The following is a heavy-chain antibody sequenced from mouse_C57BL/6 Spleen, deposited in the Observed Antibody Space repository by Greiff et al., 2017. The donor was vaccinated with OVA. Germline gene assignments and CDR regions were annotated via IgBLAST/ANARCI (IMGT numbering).Heavy chain of an antibody. CDR2: ISGGGGNT. V-gene: IGHV5-9*01. J-gene: IGHJ2*01. CDR1: GFTFSSYT. D-gene: IGHD2-1*01. Sequence: DVQLVESGGGLVKPGGSLKLSCAASGFTFSSYTMSWVRQTPEKRLEWVATISGGGGNTYYPDSVKGRFTISRDNAKNTLYLQMSSLRSEDTALYYCARHGNYPDYWGQGTTLTVSS. CDR3: ARHGNYPDY.